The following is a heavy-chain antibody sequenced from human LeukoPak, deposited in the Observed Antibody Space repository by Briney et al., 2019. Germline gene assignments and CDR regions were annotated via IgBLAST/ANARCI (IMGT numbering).Heavy chain of an antibody. CDR3: ARVGLFPAAGLVSADAFDI. CDR1: GFTFSSYA. CDR2: ISYDGSNK. J-gene: IGHJ3*02. Sequence: GGSLRLSCAASGFTFSSYAMHWVRQAPGKGLEWVAVISYDGSNKYYADSVKGRLTISRDNSKNTLYLQMNSLRAEDTAVYYCARVGLFPAAGLVSADAFDIWGQGTMVTVSS. D-gene: IGHD6-25*01. V-gene: IGHV3-30*04.